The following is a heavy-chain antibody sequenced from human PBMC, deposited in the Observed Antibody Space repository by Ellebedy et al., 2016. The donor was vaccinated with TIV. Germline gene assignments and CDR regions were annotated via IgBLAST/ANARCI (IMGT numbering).Heavy chain of an antibody. Sequence: SVKVSXXASGGTFSSYTISWVRQAPGQGLEWMGRITPILGIGTYSQKFQGRVTITADKSTNTAFMELRSLRSEDTAVYYCARGNYDDYLTDYYFDNWGQGTLVTVSS. CDR1: GGTFSSYT. V-gene: IGHV1-69*02. CDR2: ITPILGIG. CDR3: ARGNYDDYLTDYYFDN. J-gene: IGHJ4*02. D-gene: IGHD4-17*01.